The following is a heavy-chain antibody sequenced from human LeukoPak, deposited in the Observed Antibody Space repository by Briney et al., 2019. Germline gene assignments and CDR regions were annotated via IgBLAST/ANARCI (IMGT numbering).Heavy chain of an antibody. Sequence: SETLSLTCTVSGASISSSSYYWGWIRQPPGKGLEWIGSIYYSGSTYYNPSLKSRVTISVDTSKNQFPLKLSSVTAADTAVYYCARGSLNYYDSSGYFNYWGQGTLVTVSS. J-gene: IGHJ4*02. CDR3: ARGSLNYYDSSGYFNY. V-gene: IGHV4-39*01. CDR2: IYYSGST. D-gene: IGHD3-22*01. CDR1: GASISSSSYY.